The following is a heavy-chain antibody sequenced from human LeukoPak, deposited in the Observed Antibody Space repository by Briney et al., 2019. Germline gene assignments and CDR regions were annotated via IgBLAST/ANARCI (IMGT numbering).Heavy chain of an antibody. CDR3: AKYSVIAVAGTIDY. CDR1: GFTFSSYA. J-gene: IGHJ4*02. CDR2: ISGSGGST. V-gene: IGHV3-23*01. D-gene: IGHD6-19*01. Sequence: GGSLRLSCAASGFTFSSYAMSWVRQAPGKGLEWVSAISGSGGSTYYADSVKGRFTISRDNSKNTLYLQMNSLRAEDTAVYYCAKYSVIAVAGTIDYWGQGTLVTVSS.